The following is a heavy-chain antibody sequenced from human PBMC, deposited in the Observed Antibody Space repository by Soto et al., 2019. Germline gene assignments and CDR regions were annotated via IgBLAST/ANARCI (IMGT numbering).Heavy chain of an antibody. CDR1: GFTFSSYA. J-gene: IGHJ6*02. V-gene: IGHV3-23*01. Sequence: EVQLLESGGGLVQPGGSLRLSCAASGFTFSSYAMSWVRQAPGKGLEWVSAISGSGGSTYYADSVKGRFTISRDNSKNTLYLKMNSLRAEDTAVYYCAKAYGCGSRYIGTWYYYGMDVWGQGTTVTVSS. CDR3: AKAYGCGSRYIGTWYYYGMDV. CDR2: ISGSGGST. D-gene: IGHD2-15*01.